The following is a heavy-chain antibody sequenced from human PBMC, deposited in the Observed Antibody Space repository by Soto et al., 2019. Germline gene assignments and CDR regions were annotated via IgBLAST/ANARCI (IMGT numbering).Heavy chain of an antibody. Sequence: GGSLRLSCAASGFTFSSFWMSWVRQAPGKGLEWVASIKQDGSEKYFVDSVKGRFTISRDNATNSLYLQMNSLRAEDTAVYYCATNVRSLGYWGQGTLVTVSS. V-gene: IGHV3-7*01. J-gene: IGHJ4*02. D-gene: IGHD4-17*01. CDR3: ATNVRSLGY. CDR1: GFTFSSFW. CDR2: IKQDGSEK.